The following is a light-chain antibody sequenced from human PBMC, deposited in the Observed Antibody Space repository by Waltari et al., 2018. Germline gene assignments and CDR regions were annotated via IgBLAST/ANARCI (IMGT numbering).Light chain of an antibody. CDR2: WAS. CDR1: QNVFSTSNRKTY. CDR3: QQYYSSPFT. Sequence: DIVMTQSPDSLAVSLGERATINCKSSQNVFSTSNRKTYLRWYQQKPGQPPRLLIYWASTRESGVPDRFSGSGSGTDFTLTIRSLQAEDVAVYYCQQYYSSPFTFGPGTKVDIK. J-gene: IGKJ3*01. V-gene: IGKV4-1*01.